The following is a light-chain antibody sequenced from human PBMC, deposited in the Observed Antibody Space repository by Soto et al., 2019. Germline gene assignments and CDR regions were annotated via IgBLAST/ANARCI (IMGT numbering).Light chain of an antibody. CDR1: QSVRTK. CDR3: QQYNNWPPIT. V-gene: IGKV3-15*01. CDR2: GAS. Sequence: EIVLTQSPGTLSVSPGEGATLFCRASQSVRTKLAWYQQRPGQAPRLLMYGASTRATGIPDRFSGSGSGTEFPLTTSSLQPEDVAVYYCQQYNNWPPITFGQGTRLEIK. J-gene: IGKJ5*01.